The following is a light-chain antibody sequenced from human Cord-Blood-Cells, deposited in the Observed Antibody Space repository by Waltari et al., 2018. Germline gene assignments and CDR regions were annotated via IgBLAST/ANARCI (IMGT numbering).Light chain of an antibody. J-gene: IGLJ2*01. Sequence: QSALTQPASVSGSPGQSITISCTGTSSDVGGYTYVSWYQQHPGKAPKLMLYDVSNRPSGVSNRFSGSKSGNTASLTISGLQAEDEADYYCSSYTSSSTLEGVFGGGTKLTVL. CDR1: SSDVGGYTY. V-gene: IGLV2-14*01. CDR3: SSYTSSSTLEGV. CDR2: DVS.